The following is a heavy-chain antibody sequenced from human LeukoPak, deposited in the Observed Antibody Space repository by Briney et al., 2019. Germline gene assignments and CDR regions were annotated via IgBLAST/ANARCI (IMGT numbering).Heavy chain of an antibody. Sequence: PGGSLRLSCTASGFTFSSYWMGWVRQAPGKGLEWVANIKHDGSEKYYVDSVKGRFTISRDNAKNSLYLQMNSLRAEDTAVYYCAREGTYYEYVWGSSPGGQGTLVTVSS. J-gene: IGHJ4*02. CDR2: IKHDGSEK. D-gene: IGHD3-16*01. V-gene: IGHV3-7*01. CDR1: GFTFSSYW. CDR3: AREGTYYEYVWGSSP.